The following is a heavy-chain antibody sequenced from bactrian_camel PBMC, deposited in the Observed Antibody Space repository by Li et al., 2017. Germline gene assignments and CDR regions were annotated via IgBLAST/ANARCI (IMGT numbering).Heavy chain of an antibody. CDR2: INKDGSNT. J-gene: IGHJ4*01. CDR1: GFTFSGYG. D-gene: IGHD4*01. V-gene: IGHV3S7*01. Sequence: HVQLVESGGGLVQPGGSLRLSCVASGFTFSGYGMSWVRQAPGKGLEWVSGINKDGSNTNYADSVKGRFTISKDKDHVKNTLFLEMTNLKADDTAMYYCTADTVKASLATIAQFAAYEGHGTQVTVS.